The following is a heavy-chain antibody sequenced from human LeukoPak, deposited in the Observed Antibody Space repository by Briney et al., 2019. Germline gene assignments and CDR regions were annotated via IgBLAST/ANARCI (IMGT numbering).Heavy chain of an antibody. D-gene: IGHD4-23*01. V-gene: IGHV4-39*01. CDR2: IYYSGST. CDR3: ARLYGGSSDY. CDR1: GGSFSSYY. J-gene: IGHJ4*02. Sequence: SETLSLTCAVYGGSFSSYYWGWIRQPPGKGLEWIGSIYYSGSTYYNPSLKSRVTISVDTSKNQFSLKLSSVTAADTAVYYCARLYGGSSDYWGQGTLVTVSS.